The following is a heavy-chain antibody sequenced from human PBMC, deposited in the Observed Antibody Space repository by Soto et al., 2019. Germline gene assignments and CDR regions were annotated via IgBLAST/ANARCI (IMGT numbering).Heavy chain of an antibody. CDR1: GGSINIGGFY. D-gene: IGHD5-18*01. Sequence: QVQLQESGPGLVKPSQTLSLTCTVSGGSINIGGFYWSWVRQHPGKGLEWIGYIYHSGSTYYNPSLKSRVTISEDTSNNQFSLKLSSVTAADTAVYYCARRGFSYGGGYFDLWGRGTLVTVSS. CDR3: ARRGFSYGGGYFDL. V-gene: IGHV4-31*03. CDR2: IYHSGST. J-gene: IGHJ2*01.